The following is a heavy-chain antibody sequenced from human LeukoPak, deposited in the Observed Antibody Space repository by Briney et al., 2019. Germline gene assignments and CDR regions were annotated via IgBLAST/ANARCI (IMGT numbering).Heavy chain of an antibody. D-gene: IGHD3-22*01. V-gene: IGHV4-34*01. J-gene: IGHJ4*02. CDR3: ARAHNYYDSSGPRGGYFDY. Sequence: SETLSLTCAVYGGSFSGYYWSWIRQPPGKGLEWIGEINHSGSTNYNPSLKSRVTISVDTSKNQSSLKLSSVTAADTAVYYCARAHNYYDSSGPRGGYFDYWGQGTLVTVSS. CDR2: INHSGST. CDR1: GGSFSGYY.